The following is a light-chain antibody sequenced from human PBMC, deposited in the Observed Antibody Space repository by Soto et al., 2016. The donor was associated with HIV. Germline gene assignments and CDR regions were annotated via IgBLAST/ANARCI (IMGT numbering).Light chain of an antibody. CDR2: KVS. Sequence: DIVMTQSPLSLAVTLGQPASISCRSSESLVYSDGNTYLHWFQQRPGQSPRRLIYKVSNRDSGVPDRFSGSGSGTDFTLKISRVEAEDVGVYYCWQGTHWPPWTFGQGTKVEVK. CDR1: ESLVYSDGNTY. V-gene: IGKV2-30*01. CDR3: WQGTHWPPWT. J-gene: IGKJ1*01.